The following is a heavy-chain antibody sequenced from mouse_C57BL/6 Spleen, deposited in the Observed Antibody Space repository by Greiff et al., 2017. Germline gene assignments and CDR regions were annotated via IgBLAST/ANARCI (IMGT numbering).Heavy chain of an antibody. V-gene: IGHV2-6*01. CDR3: ASGNYSNPCAY. J-gene: IGHJ3*01. D-gene: IGHD2-5*01. CDR2: IWGVGST. Sequence: VKVVESGPGLVAPSQSLSITCTVSGFSLTSYGVDWVRQSPGKGLEWLGVIWGVGSTNYNSALKSRLSISKDNSKSQVFLKMNSLQTDDTAMYYCASGNYSNPCAYWGQGTLVTVSA. CDR1: GFSLTSYG.